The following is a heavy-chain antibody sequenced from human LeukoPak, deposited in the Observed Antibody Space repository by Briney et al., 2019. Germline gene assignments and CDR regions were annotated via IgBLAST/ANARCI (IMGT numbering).Heavy chain of an antibody. CDR3: ARVARPDHYYYYMDV. CDR1: GGTFSSYA. CDR2: IIPIFGTA. Sequence: ASVNVSCKASGGTFSSYAISWVRQAPGQGLEWMGGIIPIFGTANYAQKFQGRVTITADESTSTAYMELSSLRSEDTAVYYCARVARPDHYYYYMDVWGKGTTVTISS. V-gene: IGHV1-69*01. J-gene: IGHJ6*03.